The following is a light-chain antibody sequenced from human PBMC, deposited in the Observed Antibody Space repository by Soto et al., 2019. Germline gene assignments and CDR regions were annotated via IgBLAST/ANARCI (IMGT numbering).Light chain of an antibody. CDR3: CSYAVTFYV. CDR2: DVS. CDR1: STDVGASNN. J-gene: IGLJ1*01. Sequence: QSVLTQPRSVSGSHGQSVTISCTGTSTDVGASNNVSWYQQLPGRAPKLMIYDVSATNSGVHDRLSGSKSGKKAYLTIYGLQADDQADYYCCSYAVTFYVLGNGTKVTV. V-gene: IGLV2-11*01.